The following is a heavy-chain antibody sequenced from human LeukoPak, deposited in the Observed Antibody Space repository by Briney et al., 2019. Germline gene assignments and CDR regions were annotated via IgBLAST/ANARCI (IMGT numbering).Heavy chain of an antibody. CDR1: GYTFTSYG. J-gene: IGHJ4*02. V-gene: IGHV1-18*01. CDR3: LFGELLPETIDY. Sequence: VTSVKVSCKASGYTFTSYGISWVRQAPGQGLEWMGWISAYNGNTNYAQKLQGRVTMTTDTSTSTAYMELRSLRSDDTAVYYCLFGELLPETIDYWGQGTLVTVSS. CDR2: ISAYNGNT. D-gene: IGHD3-10*02.